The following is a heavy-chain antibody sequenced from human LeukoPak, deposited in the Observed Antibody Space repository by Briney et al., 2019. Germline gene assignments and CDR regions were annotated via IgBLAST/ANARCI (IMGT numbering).Heavy chain of an antibody. D-gene: IGHD1-7*01. Sequence: SETLSLTCAVYGGSFSGYYWGWIRQPPGKGLEWIGSIYYSGSTYYNPSLKSRVTIFVDTSKNQFSLKLSSVTAADTAVYYCARHPNWNYGGQLGRFDPWGQGTLVTVSS. J-gene: IGHJ5*02. CDR1: GGSFSGYY. V-gene: IGHV4-39*01. CDR2: IYYSGST. CDR3: ARHPNWNYGGQLGRFDP.